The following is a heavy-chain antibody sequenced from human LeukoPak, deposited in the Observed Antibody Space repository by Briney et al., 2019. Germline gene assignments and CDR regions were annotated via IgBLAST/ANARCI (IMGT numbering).Heavy chain of an antibody. CDR1: GYSISRGYY. J-gene: IGHJ3*01. CDR3: ARNIVVVPTVTGAFDV. V-gene: IGHV4-38-2*01. D-gene: IGHD2-2*01. Sequence: SETLSLTCAVSGYSISRGYYWGWLRQPPGKGLEWIGCIYHSGSTYYNPSLKSRVTISVDTSKNQFSLKLSSVTAADTAMYYCARNIVVVPTVTGAFDVWGQGTMVTVSS. CDR2: IYHSGST.